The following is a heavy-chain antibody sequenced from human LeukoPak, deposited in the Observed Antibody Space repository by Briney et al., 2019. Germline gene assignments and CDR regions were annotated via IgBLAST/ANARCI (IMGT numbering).Heavy chain of an antibody. V-gene: IGHV3-74*03. Sequence: PGGSLRLSCAASGFTFSSYWMHWVRQAPGEGLGWVSRMNMDGSITTYADSVKGRFTISRDNAKNRLYLQMNSQRAEDAVVYYCAIAGQYRFDYWGQGTLVTVSS. J-gene: IGHJ4*02. CDR3: AIAGQYRFDY. CDR2: MNMDGSIT. CDR1: GFTFSSYW. D-gene: IGHD2-2*01.